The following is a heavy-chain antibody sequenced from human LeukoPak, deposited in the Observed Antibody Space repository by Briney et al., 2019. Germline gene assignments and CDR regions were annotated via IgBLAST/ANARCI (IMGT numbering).Heavy chain of an antibody. J-gene: IGHJ4*02. V-gene: IGHV4-30-4*01. CDR3: ARVHYDRSSIDY. Sequence: SQNLSLTCTVSGGSISSGDYYWSWIRQPPGKGLEWIGYIYYSGSTYYNPSLKSRVTISVDTSKNQFSLKLSSVTAADTAVYYCARVHYDRSSIDYWGQGTLVTVSS. CDR2: IYYSGST. D-gene: IGHD3-22*01. CDR1: GGSISSGDYY.